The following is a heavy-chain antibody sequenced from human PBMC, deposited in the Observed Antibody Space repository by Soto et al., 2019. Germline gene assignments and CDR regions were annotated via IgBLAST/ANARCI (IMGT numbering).Heavy chain of an antibody. D-gene: IGHD3-3*01. V-gene: IGHV2-5*01. CDR3: AHSRGFLEWLLYGFDY. CDR2: IYWNDDK. CDR1: GFSLSTSGVG. Sequence: QITLKESGPTLVKPTQTLTLTCTFSGFSLSTSGVGVGWIRQPPGKALEWLALIYWNDDKSYSPSLKSRLTITKDTSKNQVVLTMTNIDPVDTATYYCAHSRGFLEWLLYGFDYWGQGTLVTVSS. J-gene: IGHJ4*02.